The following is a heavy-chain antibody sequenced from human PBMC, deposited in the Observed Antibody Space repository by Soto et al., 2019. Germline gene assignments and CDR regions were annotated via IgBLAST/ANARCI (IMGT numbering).Heavy chain of an antibody. V-gene: IGHV4-39*01. Sequence: SETLSLTCTVSGGSISSSSYYWGWIRQPPGKGLEWIGSIYYSGSTYYNPSLKSRVTISVDTSKNQFSLKLSSVTAADTAVYYCARLGTVTTLFHYYYFDYWGQGTLVTVSS. J-gene: IGHJ4*02. D-gene: IGHD4-17*01. CDR1: GGSISSSSYY. CDR2: IYYSGST. CDR3: ARLGTVTTLFHYYYFDY.